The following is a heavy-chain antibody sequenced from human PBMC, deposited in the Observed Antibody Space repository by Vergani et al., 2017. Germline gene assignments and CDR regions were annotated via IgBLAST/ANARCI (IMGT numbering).Heavy chain of an antibody. CDR3: AKVSRRGSIPD. CDR2: IYNRVTT. J-gene: IGHJ4*02. D-gene: IGHD2-21*01. CDR1: GDSITSGDYF. V-gene: IGHV4-30-4*08. Sequence: QVQLLESGPGLVKPSQTLALTCSVSGDSITSGDYFWSWIRQSPEKGLEWIGYIYNRVTTYYNPSLKSRVTISEDTSKNQFSLTLVSVTATDTALYYCAKVSRRGSIPDWGQGILFTVSS.